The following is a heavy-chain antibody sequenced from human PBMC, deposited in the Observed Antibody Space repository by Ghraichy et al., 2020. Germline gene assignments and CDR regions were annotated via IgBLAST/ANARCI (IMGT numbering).Heavy chain of an antibody. J-gene: IGHJ2*01. V-gene: IGHV3-23*01. Sequence: GGSLRLSCAASGFTFSSYAMSWVRQAPGKGLEWVSAFSGSGGSTYYTDSVKGRFTISRDNSKNTLYLQMNSLRADDTAVYYCAKDSGSYYLWYFDLWGRGTLVTVSS. CDR1: GFTFSSYA. CDR2: FSGSGGST. D-gene: IGHD1-26*01. CDR3: AKDSGSYYLWYFDL.